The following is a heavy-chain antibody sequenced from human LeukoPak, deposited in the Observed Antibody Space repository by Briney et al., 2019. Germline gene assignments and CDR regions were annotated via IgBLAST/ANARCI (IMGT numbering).Heavy chain of an antibody. Sequence: SQTLSLTCTVSGGSISSGSYYWSWIRQPAGKGLEWIGRIYTSGSTNYNPSLKSRVTISVDTSKNQFSLKLSSVTAADTAVYYCARGRDELLWFGELLYWDYWGQGPLVTVSS. D-gene: IGHD3-10*01. J-gene: IGHJ4*02. V-gene: IGHV4-61*02. CDR2: IYTSGST. CDR1: GGSISSGSYY. CDR3: ARGRDELLWFGELLYWDY.